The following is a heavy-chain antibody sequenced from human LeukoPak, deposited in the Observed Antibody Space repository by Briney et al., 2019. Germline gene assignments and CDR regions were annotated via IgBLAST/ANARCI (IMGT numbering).Heavy chain of an antibody. J-gene: IGHJ4*02. CDR1: GFIFDDYA. D-gene: IGHD5-24*01. V-gene: IGHV3-9*01. CDR3: ANSRDGYNIDY. Sequence: GRSLRLSCAASGFIFDDYAMHWVRQAPGKGLEWVSGISWNSGSIGYADSVKGRFTTSRDNAKNSLYLQMNSLRAEDTALYYCANSRDGYNIDYWGQGTLVTVSS. CDR2: ISWNSGSI.